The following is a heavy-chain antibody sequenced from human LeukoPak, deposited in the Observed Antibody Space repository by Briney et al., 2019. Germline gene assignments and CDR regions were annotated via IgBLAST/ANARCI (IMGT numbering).Heavy chain of an antibody. CDR3: SVMHRYYDGSGYWVQ. CDR1: GFTFSSYA. V-gene: IGHV3-23*01. D-gene: IGHD3-22*01. CDR2: ISTNGGST. Sequence: GGSLRLSCAASGFTFSSYAMSWVRQAPGKGLEWVSAISTNGGSTIYADSVKGRLTISRDNPRNMLYMEMNSLRAEDTAVYYCSVMHRYYDGSGYWVQWGQGTLVTVSS. J-gene: IGHJ4*02.